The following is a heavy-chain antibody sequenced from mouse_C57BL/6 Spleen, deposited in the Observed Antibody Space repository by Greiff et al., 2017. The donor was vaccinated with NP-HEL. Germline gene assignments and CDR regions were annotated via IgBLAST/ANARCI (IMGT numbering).Heavy chain of an antibody. V-gene: IGHV1-80*01. Sequence: QVQLKQSGAELVKPGASVKISCKASGYAFSSYWMNWVKQRPGKGLEWIGQIYPGDGDTNYNGKFKGKATLTADKSSSTAYMQLSSLTSEDSAVDFGARRDYGNYDWYFDVWGTGTTVTVSS. J-gene: IGHJ1*03. D-gene: IGHD2-1*01. CDR3: ARRDYGNYDWYFDV. CDR2: IYPGDGDT. CDR1: GYAFSSYW.